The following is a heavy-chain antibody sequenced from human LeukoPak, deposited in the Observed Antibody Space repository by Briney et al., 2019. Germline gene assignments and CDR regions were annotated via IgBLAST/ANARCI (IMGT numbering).Heavy chain of an antibody. Sequence: QAGGSLRLSCAASGFTFRNYGMSWVRQAPGKGLEWVSAISGNDGRTYYADSVKGRFTISRDNSKNTLYLQMNSLRAEDTAVYYCAKGRGYDILTGLGAFDIWGQGTMVTVSS. CDR3: AKGRGYDILTGLGAFDI. V-gene: IGHV3-23*01. CDR1: GFTFRNYG. D-gene: IGHD3-9*01. CDR2: ISGNDGRT. J-gene: IGHJ3*02.